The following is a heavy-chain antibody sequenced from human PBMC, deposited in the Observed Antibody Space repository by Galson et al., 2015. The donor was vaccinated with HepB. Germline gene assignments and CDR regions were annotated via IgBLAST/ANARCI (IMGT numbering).Heavy chain of an antibody. CDR2: MNPNSGNT. Sequence: SVKVSCKASGYTFTSYDINWVRQATGQGLEWMGWMNPNSGNTGYAQKFQGRVTMTRNTSISTAYMELSSLRSEDTAVYYCARAPSARYDFWSGYYGYNWFDPWGQGTLVTVSS. J-gene: IGHJ5*02. CDR3: ARAPSARYDFWSGYYGYNWFDP. V-gene: IGHV1-8*01. D-gene: IGHD3-3*01. CDR1: GYTFTSYD.